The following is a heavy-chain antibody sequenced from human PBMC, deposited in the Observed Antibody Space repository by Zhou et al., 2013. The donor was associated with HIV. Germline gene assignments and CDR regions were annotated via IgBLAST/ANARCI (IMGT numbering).Heavy chain of an antibody. Sequence: QAKLVQSGTEVKKPGASVKVSCNSSGYTFISYGITWVRQVPGHGLEWMGWISTYDGQTNYAQKVQGRVTMTTDTSTGTAYMELRSLRSDDTALYFCVRCAAVARPRAAFDIVGPRDKWSSSL. J-gene: IGHJ3*02. D-gene: IGHD6-19*01. V-gene: IGHV1-18*01. CDR1: GYTFISYG. CDR3: VRCAAVARPRAAFDI. CDR2: ISTYDGQT.